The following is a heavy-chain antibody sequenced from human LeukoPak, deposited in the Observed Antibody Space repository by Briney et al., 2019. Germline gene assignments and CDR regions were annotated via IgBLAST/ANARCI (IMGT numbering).Heavy chain of an antibody. J-gene: IGHJ4*02. CDR1: GFTFSNYA. V-gene: IGHV3-23*01. Sequence: GGSLRLSCAASGFTFSNYAMSWVRQAPGKGLEWVSSMSGSGVSTYYADSVKGRFTISRDNSKNTQYLQMNNLRDEDTALYYCAKNQGQWLVPVDYWGQGTLVTVSS. CDR2: MSGSGVST. CDR3: AKNQGQWLVPVDY. D-gene: IGHD6-19*01.